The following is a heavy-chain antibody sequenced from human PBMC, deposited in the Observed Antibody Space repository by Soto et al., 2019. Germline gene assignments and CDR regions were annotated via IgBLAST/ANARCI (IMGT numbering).Heavy chain of an antibody. CDR3: ARDGGYYGSGSYRGFWHY. J-gene: IGHJ4*02. CDR1: GFTFSSYA. Sequence: QVQLVESGGGVVQPGRSLRLSCAASGFTFSSYAMHWVRQAPGKGLEWVADISYDGSNKYYADSVKGRFTISRDNSKNTLYLQMNSLRAEDTAVYYCARDGGYYGSGSYRGFWHYWGPGTLVTVSS. CDR2: ISYDGSNK. D-gene: IGHD3-10*01. V-gene: IGHV3-30-3*01.